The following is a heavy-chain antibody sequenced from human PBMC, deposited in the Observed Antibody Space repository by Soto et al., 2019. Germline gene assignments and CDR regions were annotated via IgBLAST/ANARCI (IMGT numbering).Heavy chain of an antibody. CDR1: GFTFSSYA. Sequence: GGSLRLSCAASGFTFSSYAMTWVRRAPGKGLEGVSAISGSDGRTYYADSVKGRFTISRDNSKNTLYLHMNSLRAEDTAVYYCASSGSCRFDYWCQGTRVTVTS. CDR3: ASSGSCRFDY. CDR2: ISGSDGRT. V-gene: IGHV3-23*01. J-gene: IGHJ4*02. D-gene: IGHD1-26*01.